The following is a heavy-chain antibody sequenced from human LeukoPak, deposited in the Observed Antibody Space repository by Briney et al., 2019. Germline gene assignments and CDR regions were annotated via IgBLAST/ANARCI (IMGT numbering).Heavy chain of an antibody. D-gene: IGHD5-18*01. J-gene: IGHJ4*02. CDR2: ISWNSGSI. V-gene: IGHV3-9*01. CDR3: AKAYTDTAMDAPLFDY. Sequence: GGSLRLSCAASGFTFDDYAMHWVRQAPGEGLEWVSGISWNSGSIGYADSVKGRFTISRDNAKNSLYLQMNSLRAEDTALYYCAKAYTDTAMDAPLFDYWGQGTLVTVSS. CDR1: GFTFDDYA.